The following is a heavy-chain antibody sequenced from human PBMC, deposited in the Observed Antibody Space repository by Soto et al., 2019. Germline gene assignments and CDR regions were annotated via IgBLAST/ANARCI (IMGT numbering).Heavy chain of an antibody. D-gene: IGHD3-3*01. V-gene: IGHV3-30*18. CDR2: ISYDGSNK. Sequence: PGGSLRLSCAASGFTFSSYGMHWVRQAPGKGLEWVAVISYDGSNKYYADSVKGRFTISRDNSKNTLYLQMNSLRAEDTAVYYCAKAMNYNSPYDYWGQGTLVTVSS. J-gene: IGHJ4*02. CDR1: GFTFSSYG. CDR3: AKAMNYNSPYDY.